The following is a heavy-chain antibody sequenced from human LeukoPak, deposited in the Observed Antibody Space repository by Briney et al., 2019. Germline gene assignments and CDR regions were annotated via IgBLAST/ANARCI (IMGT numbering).Heavy chain of an antibody. V-gene: IGHV1-69*06. J-gene: IGHJ5*02. CDR1: GGTFSSYA. D-gene: IGHD3-10*01. CDR3: ARADPFYGSGSYAGSWFDP. CDR2: TIPIFGTA. Sequence: SVKVSCKASGGTFSSYAISWVRQAPGQGLEWMGGTIPIFGTAKYAQKFQGRVTITAEKSTSTAYMELSSLRSEDTAVYYCARADPFYGSGSYAGSWFDPWGQGTLVTVSS.